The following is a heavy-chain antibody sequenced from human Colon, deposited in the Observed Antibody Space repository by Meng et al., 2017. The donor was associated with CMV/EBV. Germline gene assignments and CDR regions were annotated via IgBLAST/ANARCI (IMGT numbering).Heavy chain of an antibody. D-gene: IGHD6-13*01. CDR3: VKGRAGAGKSYFDF. J-gene: IGHJ4*02. Sequence: GGSLRLSCAASGFTFSSYAMSWVRQAPGKGLEWVSAISGSGGSTYYADSVKGRFTISRDNSKNTLYLQMNSLRVEDTALYFCVKGRAGAGKSYFDFWGQGTLVTVSS. V-gene: IGHV3-23*01. CDR1: GFTFSSYA. CDR2: ISGSGGST.